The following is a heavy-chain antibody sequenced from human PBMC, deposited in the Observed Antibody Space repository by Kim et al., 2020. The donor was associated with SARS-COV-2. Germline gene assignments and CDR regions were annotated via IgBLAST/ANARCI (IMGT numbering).Heavy chain of an antibody. J-gene: IGHJ4*02. CDR2: T. D-gene: IGHD4-17*01. Sequence: TTYAASVKRRFTISRDDSKNTAYLQMDSLRTEDTAVYFCTSTVNLYFFDYWGQGTLVTVSS. CDR3: TSTVNLYFFDY. V-gene: IGHV3-73*01.